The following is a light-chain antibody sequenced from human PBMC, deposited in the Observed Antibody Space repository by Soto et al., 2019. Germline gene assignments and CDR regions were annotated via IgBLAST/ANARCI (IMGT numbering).Light chain of an antibody. Sequence: QSVLTQPASVSGSPGQSITISCTGTSSDVGGYNFVSWYQQHPGKAPKFIIYDVRNRPAGVSNRFSVSRSGNTASLTISGLQAEDEADYYCSSYTSSSTVIFGGGTKLTVL. CDR1: SSDVGGYNF. J-gene: IGLJ2*01. V-gene: IGLV2-14*03. CDR3: SSYTSSSTVI. CDR2: DVR.